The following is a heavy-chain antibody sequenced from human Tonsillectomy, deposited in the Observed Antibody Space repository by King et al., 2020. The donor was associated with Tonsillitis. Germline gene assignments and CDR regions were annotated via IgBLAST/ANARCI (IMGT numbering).Heavy chain of an antibody. CDR2: ISYDGSNK. V-gene: IGHV3-30*18. Sequence: VQLVESGGGVVQPGRSLRLSCAASGFTFSSYGMHWVRQAPGKGLEWVAVISYDGSNKYYADSVKGRFTISRDNSKNTLYLQMNSLRAEDTAVYYCAKDAARRIAVAGTSNCWGQGTLVTVSS. CDR1: GFTFSSYG. CDR3: AKDAARRIAVAGTSNC. D-gene: IGHD6-19*01. J-gene: IGHJ4*02.